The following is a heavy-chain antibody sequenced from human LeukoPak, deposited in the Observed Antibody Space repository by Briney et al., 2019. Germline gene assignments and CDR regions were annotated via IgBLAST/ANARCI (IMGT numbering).Heavy chain of an antibody. CDR2: LYHIGST. Sequence: SETLSLTCTVSGYSINSGYYWGWIRQPPGKGLEWIGSLYHIGSTYYNPSLKSRVTISVDTSKNQFSLKLSSVTAADTAVYYCARGSSGYYYVPPFDYWGQGTLVTVSS. CDR3: ARGSSGYYYVPPFDY. CDR1: GYSINSGYY. J-gene: IGHJ4*02. D-gene: IGHD3-22*01. V-gene: IGHV4-38-2*02.